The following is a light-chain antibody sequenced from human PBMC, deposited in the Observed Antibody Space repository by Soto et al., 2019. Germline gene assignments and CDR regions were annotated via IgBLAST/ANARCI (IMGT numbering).Light chain of an antibody. Sequence: QSVLPQPASVSGSPGQSITISCTGTSSDVGGYNYVSWYQQHPGKAPKLMIYEVSNRPSGVSNRFSGSKSGNTASLTISGLQAEGEADYYCSSYTSSSTPFVFGTGTK. CDR2: EVS. V-gene: IGLV2-14*01. J-gene: IGLJ1*01. CDR1: SSDVGGYNY. CDR3: SSYTSSSTPFV.